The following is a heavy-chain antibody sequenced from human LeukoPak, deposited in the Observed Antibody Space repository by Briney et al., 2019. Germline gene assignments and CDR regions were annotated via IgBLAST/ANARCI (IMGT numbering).Heavy chain of an antibody. V-gene: IGHV3-30-3*01. D-gene: IGHD3-22*01. J-gene: IGHJ4*02. CDR2: ISYDGSNK. Sequence: GGSLRLSCAASGFTFSSYWMSWVRQAPGKGLEWVAVISYDGSNKYYADSVKGRFTISRDNSKNTLYLQMNSLRAEDTAVYYCARGELDYYDSSGYLDYWGQGTLVTVSS. CDR3: ARGELDYYDSSGYLDY. CDR1: GFTFSSYW.